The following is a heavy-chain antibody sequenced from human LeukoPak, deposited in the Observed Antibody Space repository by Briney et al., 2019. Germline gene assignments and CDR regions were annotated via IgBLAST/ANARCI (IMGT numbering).Heavy chain of an antibody. CDR2: FDPEDGET. Sequence: GASVKVSCTVSGYTLTELSMHWVRQAPGKGLEWMGGFDPEDGETIYAQKFQGRVTMTEDTSTDTAYMELSSLRSEDTAVYYCARASGPGNYNPIDFWGQGTLVIVSS. D-gene: IGHD1-7*01. J-gene: IGHJ4*02. CDR3: ARASGPGNYNPIDF. CDR1: GYTLTELS. V-gene: IGHV1-24*01.